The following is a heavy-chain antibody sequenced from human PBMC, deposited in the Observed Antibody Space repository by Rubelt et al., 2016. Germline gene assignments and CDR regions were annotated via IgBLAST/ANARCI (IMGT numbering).Heavy chain of an antibody. CDR1: GFTVSSVW. CDR2: IKQDGSEK. D-gene: IGHD2-2*03. V-gene: IGHV3-7*03. CDR3: ARDGYGNTRAVNTIDY. J-gene: IGHJ4*02. Sequence: EARGGLVQPGGSLRLSCVASGFTVSSVWMHWIRQAPGKGLEWVANIKQDGSEKYYVDSVKGRFTISRDNAQNSLYLQMNSLRAGDTAIYYCARDGYGNTRAVNTIDYWGQGTLVTVSS.